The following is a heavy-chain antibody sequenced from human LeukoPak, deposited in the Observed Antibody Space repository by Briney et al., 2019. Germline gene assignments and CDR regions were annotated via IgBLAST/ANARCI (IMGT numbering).Heavy chain of an antibody. CDR1: RFTFTSYS. CDR2: ISSSSSYI. J-gene: IGHJ6*02. Sequence: GGSLRLSCAAYRFTFTSYSMNWDRQAPGKGLEWVSSISSSSSYIYYADSVKGRFTISRDNSKNTLYLQMNSLRAEDTAVYYCAERTVTIYYYYYGTDVWGQGTTVTVSS. D-gene: IGHD4-11*01. CDR3: AERTVTIYYYYYGTDV. V-gene: IGHV3-21*01.